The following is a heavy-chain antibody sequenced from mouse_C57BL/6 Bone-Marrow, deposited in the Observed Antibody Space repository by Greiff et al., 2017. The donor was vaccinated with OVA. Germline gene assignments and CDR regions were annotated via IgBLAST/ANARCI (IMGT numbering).Heavy chain of an antibody. CDR2: ISDGGSYT. CDR3: ATFTTVGATEDD. V-gene: IGHV5-4*03. D-gene: IGHD1-1*01. J-gene: IGHJ2*01. CDR1: GFTFSSYA. Sequence: EVKLVESGGGLVKPGGSLKLSCAASGFTFSSYAMSWVRQTPEKRLEWVATISDGGSYTYYPDNVKGRFTISRDNAKNNLYLQMSHLKSEDTAKYYCATFTTVGATEDDWGQGTTLTVSS.